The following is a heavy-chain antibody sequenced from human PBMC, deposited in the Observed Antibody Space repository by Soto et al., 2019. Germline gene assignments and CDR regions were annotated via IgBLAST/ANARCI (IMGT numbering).Heavy chain of an antibody. D-gene: IGHD6-6*01. CDR2: ISGSGGST. CDR1: GFTFSSYA. V-gene: IGHV3-23*01. Sequence: LRLSCAASGFTFSSYAMSWVRQAPGKGLEWVSAISGSGGSTYYADSVKGRFTISRDNSKNTLYPQMNSLRAEDTAVYYCAKGSSSWRDFDYWGQGXLVTVSS. CDR3: AKGSSSWRDFDY. J-gene: IGHJ4*02.